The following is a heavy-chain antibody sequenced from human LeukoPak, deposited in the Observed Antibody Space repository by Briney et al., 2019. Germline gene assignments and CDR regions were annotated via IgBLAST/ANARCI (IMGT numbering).Heavy chain of an antibody. CDR3: AREPHLEGVVETKNWFDP. Sequence: ASVKVSCKASGYTFTSYYMHWVRQAPGQGLEWMGIINPSGGSTSYAQKFQGRVTMTRDTSTSTAYMELSSLRSEDTAVYYCAREPHLEGVVETKNWFDPWGQGTLVTVSS. J-gene: IGHJ5*02. CDR1: GYTFTSYY. D-gene: IGHD2-2*01. CDR2: INPSGGST. V-gene: IGHV1-46*01.